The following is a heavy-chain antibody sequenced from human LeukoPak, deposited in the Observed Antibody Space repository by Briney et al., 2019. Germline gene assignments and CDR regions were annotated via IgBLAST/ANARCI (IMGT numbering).Heavy chain of an antibody. V-gene: IGHV3-23*01. D-gene: IGHD3-10*01. J-gene: IGHJ4*02. Sequence: GGSLRLSCAASGFTFSSYAMSRVRQAPGKGLEWVSAISGSGGSTYYADSVKGRFTISRDNSKNTLYLQMNSLRAEDTAVYYCAKGLVSGSEGYYFDYWGQGTLVTVSS. CDR1: GFTFSSYA. CDR3: AKGLVSGSEGYYFDY. CDR2: ISGSGGST.